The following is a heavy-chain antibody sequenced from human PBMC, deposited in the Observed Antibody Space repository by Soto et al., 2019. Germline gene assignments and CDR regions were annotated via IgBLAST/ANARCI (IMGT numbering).Heavy chain of an antibody. CDR1: GFSVSHYW. CDR2: ISPDGRTT. Sequence: AGGSLRLSCAASGFSVSHYWMHWVRQAPGKGLVWVSRISPDGRTTTYADSVKGRFTISRDNAKSTLYLQMNSLTVEDGAVYYCADSWLPTSYWGPGTLVTVSS. CDR3: ADSWLPTSY. V-gene: IGHV3-74*01. J-gene: IGHJ4*02. D-gene: IGHD3-10*01.